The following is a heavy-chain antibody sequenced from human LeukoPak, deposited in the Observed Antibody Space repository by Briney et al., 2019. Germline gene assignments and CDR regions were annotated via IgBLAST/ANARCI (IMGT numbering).Heavy chain of an antibody. CDR3: PSLKSRVTISVDTSKNQFSLRLSSVTAADTATYYCARHGSGGFPGIYYYYYGMDV. Sequence: SETLSITCNVPGGSISSNSYCLGWIRQPPCKRLEWLRPTYFIGTTYSNPPPKSRGTRSVDTFKSQCSLRLSPPTSTDTTTYYNPSLKSRVTISVDTSKNQFSLRLSSVTAADTATYYCARHGSGGFPGIYYYYYGMDVWGQGTTVTVSS. D-gene: IGHD3-10*01. J-gene: IGHJ6*02. CDR2: TYFIGTT. CDR1: GGSISSNSYC. V-gene: IGHV4-39*03.